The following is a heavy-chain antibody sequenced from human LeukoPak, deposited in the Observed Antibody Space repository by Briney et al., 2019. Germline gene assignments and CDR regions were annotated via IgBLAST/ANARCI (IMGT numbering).Heavy chain of an antibody. D-gene: IGHD6-6*01. CDR1: GYTFTSYD. Sequence: ASVKVSCKASGYTFTSYDINWVRQATGQGLEWMGWMNPNSGNTGYAQKFQGRVTITRNTSISTAYMELSSLRSEDTAVYYCARAYSSSSGLDFDYWGQGTLVTVSS. CDR2: MNPNSGNT. V-gene: IGHV1-8*03. J-gene: IGHJ4*02. CDR3: ARAYSSSSGLDFDY.